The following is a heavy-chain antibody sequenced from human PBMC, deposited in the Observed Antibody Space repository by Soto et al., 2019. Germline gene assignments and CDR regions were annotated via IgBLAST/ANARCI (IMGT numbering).Heavy chain of an antibody. Sequence: ASVKVSCKASGYTFTGYYMHWVRQAPGQGLEWMGWINPNSGGTNYAQKFQGWVTMTRDTSISTAYMELSRLRSDDTAVYYCARSTISGKGPYDNYYYYMDVWGKGTTVTVSS. CDR2: INPNSGGT. CDR3: ARSTISGKGPYDNYYYYMDV. J-gene: IGHJ6*03. D-gene: IGHD3-9*01. CDR1: GYTFTGYY. V-gene: IGHV1-2*04.